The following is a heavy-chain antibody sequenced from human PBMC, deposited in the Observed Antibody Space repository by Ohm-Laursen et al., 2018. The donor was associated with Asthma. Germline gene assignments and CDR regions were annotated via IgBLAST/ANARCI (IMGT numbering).Heavy chain of an antibody. D-gene: IGHD4-23*01. CDR2: IYHSGST. J-gene: IGHJ4*02. CDR1: GGSISSSNW. CDR3: AREATVITRYFDS. V-gene: IGHV4-4*02. Sequence: GTLSLTCTVSGGSISSSNWWSWVRQPPGKGLEWIGEIYHSGSTNYNPSLKSRVTISVDKSKNQFSLKLSSVTAADTAVYYCAREATVITRYFDSWGQGILVTVSS.